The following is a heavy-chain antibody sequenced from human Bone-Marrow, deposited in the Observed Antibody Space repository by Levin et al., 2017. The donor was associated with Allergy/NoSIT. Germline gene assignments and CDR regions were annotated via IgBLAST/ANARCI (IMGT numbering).Heavy chain of an antibody. CDR1: GVSFSGYY. J-gene: IGHJ6*02. Sequence: ASETLSLTCAVYGVSFSGYYWSWIRQPPGKGLEWIGEINHSGSTNYNPSLKSRVTISVDTSKNQFSLKLSSVTAADTAVYYCATLGPIGYCSGGSCTRRYGMDVWGQGTTVTVSS. CDR3: ATLGPIGYCSGGSCTRRYGMDV. V-gene: IGHV4-34*01. D-gene: IGHD2-15*01. CDR2: INHSGST.